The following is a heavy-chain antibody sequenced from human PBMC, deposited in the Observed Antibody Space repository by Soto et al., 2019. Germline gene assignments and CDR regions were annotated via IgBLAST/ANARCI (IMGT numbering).Heavy chain of an antibody. D-gene: IGHD6-13*01. Sequence: QVQLQQSGPGLVKPSQTLSLTCAISGDSVSSNRATWNWFRQSPSRGLEWLGRTYYRSKWYHDYAVSLNGRGTINPDTFQNQFSLHLTSVTPEDTAVYYCGRLVGNSWIDYWGQGTLVTVSS. CDR2: TYYRSKWYH. V-gene: IGHV6-1*01. J-gene: IGHJ4*02. CDR1: GDSVSSNRAT. CDR3: GRLVGNSWIDY.